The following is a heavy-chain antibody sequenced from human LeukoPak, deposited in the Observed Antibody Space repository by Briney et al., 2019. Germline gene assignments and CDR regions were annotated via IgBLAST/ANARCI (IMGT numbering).Heavy chain of an antibody. V-gene: IGHV3-23*01. Sequence: GGSLRLSCAASGFTFSSYTMSWVRQAPGKGLEWVSAISGSGGSTYYADSVRGRFTISRDNSKNTLYLQMNRLRAEDTAVYYCAKDQKWLVLDDAFDIWGQGTMVTVSS. J-gene: IGHJ3*02. CDR2: ISGSGGST. D-gene: IGHD6-19*01. CDR3: AKDQKWLVLDDAFDI. CDR1: GFTFSSYT.